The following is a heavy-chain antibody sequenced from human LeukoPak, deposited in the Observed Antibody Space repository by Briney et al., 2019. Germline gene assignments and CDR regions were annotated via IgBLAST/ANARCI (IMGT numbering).Heavy chain of an antibody. CDR3: ARAEGSGSSFDY. CDR2: ISSSSTHI. D-gene: IGHD3-10*01. J-gene: IGHJ4*02. CDR1: GFXFSSYS. Sequence: PGGSLRLSCAASGFXFSSYSINWVRQAPGKGLEWVSSISSSSTHIYYADSVKGRFTISRDNAKNSLYLQMNSLRVEDTAVYYCARAEGSGSSFDYWGQGTLVTVSS. V-gene: IGHV3-21*01.